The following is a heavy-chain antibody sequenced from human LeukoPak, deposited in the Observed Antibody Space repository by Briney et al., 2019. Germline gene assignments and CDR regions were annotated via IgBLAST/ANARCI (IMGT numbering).Heavy chain of an antibody. CDR1: GYTFSHYD. V-gene: IGHV1-8*01. D-gene: IGHD5-12*01. J-gene: IGHJ3*02. Sequence: ASVKVSCKTSGYTFSHYDINWVRQATGQGLEWMGWMNPNSGNTGYAQKFQGRVTITRNTSISTAYMELSSLRSEDTAVYYCARGGYDDAFDIWGQGTMVTVSS. CDR2: MNPNSGNT. CDR3: ARGGYDDAFDI.